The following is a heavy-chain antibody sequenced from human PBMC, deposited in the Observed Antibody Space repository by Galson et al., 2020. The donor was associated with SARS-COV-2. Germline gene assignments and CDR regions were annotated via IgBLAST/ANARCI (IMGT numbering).Heavy chain of an antibody. J-gene: IGHJ3*01. Sequence: SETLSLTCTVSRGSIDSYYWSWIRQPAGKGLEWIGRVWTSGSTNYNPSLKSRLTLSADVYKNQFSLRLSSVTAADTAMYYCARGRDGYSRAGAVDVWGQGTMVTFSS. D-gene: IGHD2-15*01. CDR2: VWTSGST. CDR1: RGSIDSYY. V-gene: IGHV4-4*07. CDR3: ARGRDGYSRAGAVDV.